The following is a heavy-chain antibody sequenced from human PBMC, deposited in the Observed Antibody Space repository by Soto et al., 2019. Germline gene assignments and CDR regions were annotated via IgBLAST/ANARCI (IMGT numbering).Heavy chain of an antibody. J-gene: IGHJ6*04. CDR2: INSDGSST. CDR1: GFTFSSYW. V-gene: IGHV3-74*01. Sequence: GGSLRLSCVASGFTFSSYWMHWVRQAPGKGLVWVSRINSDGSSTSYADSVKGRFTISRDNAKNTLYLQMNSLGAEDTAVYYCARVFLIAARHGMDVLGKGTMVTVSS. D-gene: IGHD6-6*01. CDR3: ARVFLIAARHGMDV.